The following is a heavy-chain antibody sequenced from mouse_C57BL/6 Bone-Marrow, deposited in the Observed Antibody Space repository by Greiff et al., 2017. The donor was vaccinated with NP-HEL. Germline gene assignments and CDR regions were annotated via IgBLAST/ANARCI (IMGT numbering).Heavy chain of an antibody. CDR2: ISDGGSYT. CDR3: ARDPYPGYAMDY. Sequence: EVQLQESGGGLVKPGGSLKLSCAASGFTFSSYAMSWVRQTPDKRLEWVATISDGGSYTYYPDNVKGRFTISRDNAKNNLYLQMSHLKSEDTAMYYCARDPYPGYAMDYWGQGTSVTVSS. V-gene: IGHV5-4*01. J-gene: IGHJ4*01. CDR1: GFTFSSYA.